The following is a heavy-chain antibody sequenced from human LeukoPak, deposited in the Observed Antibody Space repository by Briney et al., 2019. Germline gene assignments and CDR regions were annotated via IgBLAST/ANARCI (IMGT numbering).Heavy chain of an antibody. V-gene: IGHV3-21*01. CDR2: ISSSSRYI. D-gene: IGHD3-22*01. Sequence: GGSLRLSCAAYGFTFSSYSMNWVRQAPGKGLEWVSSISSSSRYIYYADSVKGRFTISRDNAKNSLYLQMNSLRAEDTAVYYCARAYYYDSSGYYYWGQGTLVTVSS. CDR3: ARAYYYDSSGYYY. J-gene: IGHJ4*02. CDR1: GFTFSSYS.